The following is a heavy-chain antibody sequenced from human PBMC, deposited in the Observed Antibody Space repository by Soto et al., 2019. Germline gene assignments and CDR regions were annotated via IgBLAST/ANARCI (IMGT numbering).Heavy chain of an antibody. J-gene: IGHJ4*02. CDR3: AKGGDSSGYYYVYYFYF. Sequence: EVQLLQSGGGLVQPGGSLRLSCAASGFTFSNYAMSWVRQAPGKGLEWVSGISGSSGNTYYAEAVKGRFTSSRDNSKNTLYLQMNSLRAEDTAVYYCAKGGDSSGYYYVYYFYFWGQGTLVTVSS. CDR2: ISGSSGNT. D-gene: IGHD3-22*01. V-gene: IGHV3-23*01. CDR1: GFTFSNYA.